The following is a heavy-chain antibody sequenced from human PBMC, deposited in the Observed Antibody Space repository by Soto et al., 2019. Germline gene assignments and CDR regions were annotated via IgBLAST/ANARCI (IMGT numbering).Heavy chain of an antibody. D-gene: IGHD1-1*01. CDR2: IKSKTDGGTT. V-gene: IGHV3-15*01. Sequence: LRLSCAASGFTFSNAWMSWVRQAPGKGLEWVGRIKSKTDGGTTDYAAPVKGRFTISRDDSKNTLYLQMNSLKTEDTAVYYCTTRVQLERRSAYWGQGTLVTVSS. CDR3: TTRVQLERRSAY. J-gene: IGHJ4*02. CDR1: GFTFSNAW.